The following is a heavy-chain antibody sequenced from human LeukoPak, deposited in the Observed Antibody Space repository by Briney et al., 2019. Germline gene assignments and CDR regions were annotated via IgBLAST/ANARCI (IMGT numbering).Heavy chain of an antibody. Sequence: PSETLSLTCTVSGGSISSSSYYWGWIRQPPGKGLEWIGSIYYSGSTYYNPSLKSRVTISVDTSKNQFSLKLSSVTAADTAVYYCARAAYWYSSEPYYYYYYYMDVWGKGTTVTVSS. J-gene: IGHJ6*03. CDR1: GGSISSSSYY. V-gene: IGHV4-39*07. CDR3: ARAAYWYSSEPYYYYYYYMDV. CDR2: IYYSGST. D-gene: IGHD6-25*01.